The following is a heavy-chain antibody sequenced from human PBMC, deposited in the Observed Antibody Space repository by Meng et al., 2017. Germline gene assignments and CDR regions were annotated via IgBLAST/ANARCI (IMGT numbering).Heavy chain of an antibody. D-gene: IGHD1-26*01. CDR3: ARGGAASSFDY. Sequence: VQLVRCGSELKRPGASVKVSCTASGLTITSYAMKWVRQAPGQEHEWMGWVNSNTGNPTYAQGLTGRFVFSLDTSVSTAYLQISSLKAEDTAVYYCARGGAASSFDYWGQGTLVTVSS. V-gene: IGHV7-4-1*02. J-gene: IGHJ4*02. CDR2: VNSNTGNP. CDR1: GLTITSYA.